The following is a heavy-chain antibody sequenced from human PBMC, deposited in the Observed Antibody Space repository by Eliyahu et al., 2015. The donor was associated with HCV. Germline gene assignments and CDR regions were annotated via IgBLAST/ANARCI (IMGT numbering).Heavy chain of an antibody. Sequence: EVQLLESGGGLVQPGGSLXLSCVGSGXSFGSYAMIWVRQAPGKGLEWXASLTGSSVTTYYADSVKGRFTISRDNSKDTLYLQMNSLRAEDTAIYFCARDPNGDYVGAFEFWGQGAGVIVSS. D-gene: IGHD4-17*01. V-gene: IGHV3-23*01. CDR3: ARDPNGDYVGAFEF. CDR2: LTGSSVTT. J-gene: IGHJ3*01. CDR1: GXSFGSYA.